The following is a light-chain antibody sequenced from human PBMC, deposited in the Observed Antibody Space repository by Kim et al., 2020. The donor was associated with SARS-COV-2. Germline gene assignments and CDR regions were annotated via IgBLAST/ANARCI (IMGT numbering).Light chain of an antibody. Sequence: SYELTQPPSVSVAPGKTARITCGGNNIASNSVHWYQQKPGQAPVLVIYYDSDRPSGIPERFSGSNSGNTATLTISRVEAGDEADYYCQVWDSSSDPAVFGGGTQLTVL. CDR3: QVWDSSSDPAV. J-gene: IGLJ2*01. CDR2: YDS. CDR1: NIASNS. V-gene: IGLV3-21*04.